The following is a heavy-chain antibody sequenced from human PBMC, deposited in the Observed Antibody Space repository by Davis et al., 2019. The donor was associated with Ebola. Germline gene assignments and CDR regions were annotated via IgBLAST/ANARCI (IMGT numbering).Heavy chain of an antibody. J-gene: IGHJ3*01. D-gene: IGHD6-19*01. CDR1: GFVFSSYV. Sequence: GGSLRLSCAASGFVFSSYVMSWVRRAPGKGLEWVSTLGLSGDTYYADSVKGRFTISRDNSKNTLHLQMNSLRVEDTAIYYCAKDTSNVWFDVWGQGTMVTVSS. V-gene: IGHV3-23*01. CDR2: LGLSGDT. CDR3: AKDTSNVWFDV.